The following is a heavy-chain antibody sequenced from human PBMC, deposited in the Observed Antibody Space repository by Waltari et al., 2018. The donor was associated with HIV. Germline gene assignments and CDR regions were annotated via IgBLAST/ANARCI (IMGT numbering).Heavy chain of an antibody. Sequence: QVQLVESGGGVVQPGRSLRLSCAASGFTFSSYGMHWVRQAPGKGLEWVAVIWYDGSNKYYADSVKGRFTISRDNSKNTLYLQMNSLRAEDTAVYYCARDKKVGATSAFDIWGQGTMVTVSS. D-gene: IGHD1-26*01. V-gene: IGHV3-33*01. J-gene: IGHJ3*02. CDR1: GFTFSSYG. CDR3: ARDKKVGATSAFDI. CDR2: IWYDGSNK.